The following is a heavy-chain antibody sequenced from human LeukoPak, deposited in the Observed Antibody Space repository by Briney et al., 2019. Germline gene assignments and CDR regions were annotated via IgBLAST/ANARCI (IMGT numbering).Heavy chain of an antibody. J-gene: IGHJ4*02. CDR2: IYYSGST. D-gene: IGHD3-10*01. CDR3: ARRGYGSGSFKRYYFDY. Sequence: PSETLSLTCTVSGGSISSYYWSWIRQPPGKGLEWIGYIYYSGSTNYNPSLKSRVTISVDTSKNQFSLKLSSVTAADTAVYYWARRGYGSGSFKRYYFDYWGQGTLVTVSS. CDR1: GGSISSYY. V-gene: IGHV4-59*08.